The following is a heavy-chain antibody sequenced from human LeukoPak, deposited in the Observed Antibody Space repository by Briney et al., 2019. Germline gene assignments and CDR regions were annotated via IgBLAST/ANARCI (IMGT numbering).Heavy chain of an antibody. CDR3: ARGYRGYDPNAKLRLDYHYHGMDV. V-gene: IGHV1-69*13. CDR2: IIPIFGTP. Sequence: SVKVSCKSSGYTFTGNYMHWVRQAPGQGLEWMGGIIPIFGTPNYAQKFQGRVTINADESTSTAYMELSSLRSEDMAVYYCARGYRGYDPNAKLRLDYHYHGMDVWGQGTTVTVSS. CDR1: GYTFTGNY. D-gene: IGHD5-12*01. J-gene: IGHJ6*02.